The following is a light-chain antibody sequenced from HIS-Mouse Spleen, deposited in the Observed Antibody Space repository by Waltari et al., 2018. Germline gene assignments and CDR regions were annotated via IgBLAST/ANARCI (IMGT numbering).Light chain of an antibody. J-gene: IGLJ3*02. V-gene: IGLV2-11*01. CDR1: RSDVGGYNY. CDR3: CSYAGSYTWV. CDR2: SVS. Sequence: QSALTQPRSVSGSPGQSVTISCTGTRSDVGGYNYVSWYQQHPGKAPKLIIYSVSKRPSGVPDRFSGSKSGNTASLTISGLQAEDEADYYCCSYAGSYTWVFGGGTKLTVL.